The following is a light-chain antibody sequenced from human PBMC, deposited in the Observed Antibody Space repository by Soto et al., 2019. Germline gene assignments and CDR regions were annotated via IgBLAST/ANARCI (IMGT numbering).Light chain of an antibody. CDR3: GTWDSSLNGYD. CDR2: DNY. Sequence: QSVLTQPPSVSAAPGQEVTISCSGSRSNIGNNFVSWYQQFPGTAPKLLIYDNYKRTSGITDRISGSKSGTSATLGITGLQAGDAADYYCGTWDSSLNGYDFGSGTKLTVL. V-gene: IGLV1-51*01. CDR1: RSNIGNNF. J-gene: IGLJ1*01.